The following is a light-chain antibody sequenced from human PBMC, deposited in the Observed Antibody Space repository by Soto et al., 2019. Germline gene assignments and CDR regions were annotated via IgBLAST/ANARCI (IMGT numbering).Light chain of an antibody. CDR2: AAS. V-gene: IGKV3-15*01. J-gene: IGKJ1*01. CDR3: QQYSHWPRGT. Sequence: EIVMTQSPATLSASPGERATLSCRASQSVSSNLAWYQQKPGQAPRLLIYAASARATGIPARFSGSGSGTEFTLTISSLQSEDFAVYYCQQYSHWPRGTFGQGTKVEIK. CDR1: QSVSSN.